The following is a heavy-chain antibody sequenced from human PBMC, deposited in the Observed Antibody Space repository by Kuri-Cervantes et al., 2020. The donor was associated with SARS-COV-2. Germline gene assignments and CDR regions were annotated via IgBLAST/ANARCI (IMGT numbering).Heavy chain of an antibody. V-gene: IGHV4-4*07. CDR2: IYTSGST. Sequence: GSLRLSCTVSGGSISSYYWSWIRQPAGKGLEWIGRIYTSGSTNYNPSLKSRVTISVDTSKNQFSLKLSSVTAADTAVYYCARHKGPRELFDYWGQGTLVTVSS. D-gene: IGHD1-26*01. J-gene: IGHJ4*02. CDR1: GGSISSYY. CDR3: ARHKGPRELFDY.